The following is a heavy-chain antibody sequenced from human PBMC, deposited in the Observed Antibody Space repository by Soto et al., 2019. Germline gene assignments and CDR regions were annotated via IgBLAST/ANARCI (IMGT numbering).Heavy chain of an antibody. CDR3: AKGEGRGFWSGPYYYYGMDV. J-gene: IGHJ6*02. CDR1: GFTFSSYA. V-gene: IGHV3-23*01. Sequence: HPGGSLRLSCAASGFTFSSYAMSWVRQAPGKGLEWVSAISGSGGSTYYADSVKGRFTISRDNSKNTLYLQMNSLRAEDTAVYYCAKGEGRGFWSGPYYYYGMDVWGQGTTVTVSS. CDR2: ISGSGGST. D-gene: IGHD3-3*01.